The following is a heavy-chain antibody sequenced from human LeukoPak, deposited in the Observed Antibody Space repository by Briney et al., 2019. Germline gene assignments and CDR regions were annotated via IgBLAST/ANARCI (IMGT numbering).Heavy chain of an antibody. CDR2: INAGNGNT. D-gene: IGHD3-16*01. CDR1: GYTFTSYA. CDR3: ATVDGGTEYFDY. V-gene: IGHV1-3*01. J-gene: IGHJ4*02. Sequence: ASVKVSCKASGYTFTSYAMHWVRQAPGQRLEWMGWINAGNGNTKYSQKFQGRVTITSDTSATTAYMELSSLTSEDTAVYYCATVDGGTEYFDYWGQGTLVTVSS.